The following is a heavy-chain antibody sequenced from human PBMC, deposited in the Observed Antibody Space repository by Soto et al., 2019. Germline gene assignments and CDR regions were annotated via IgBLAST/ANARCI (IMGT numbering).Heavy chain of an antibody. CDR2: IKQDGSEK. Sequence: GGSLRLSCAASGFTFSRYWMSWVRQAPGKGLEWVANIKQDGSEKYYVESVKGRFTISRDNAKYSLYLQLNSLRGEDTAVYYCARAKAYYDFWSGYLGPFYFDSWGQGSLVTVSA. CDR1: GFTFSRYW. CDR3: ARAKAYYDFWSGYLGPFYFDS. V-gene: IGHV3-7*03. D-gene: IGHD3-3*01. J-gene: IGHJ4*02.